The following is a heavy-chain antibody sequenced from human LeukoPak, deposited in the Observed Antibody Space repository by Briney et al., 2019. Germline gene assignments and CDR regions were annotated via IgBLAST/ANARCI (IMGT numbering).Heavy chain of an antibody. J-gene: IGHJ4*02. V-gene: IGHV1-2*02. D-gene: IGHD1-7*01. CDR1: GYTFTGYY. Sequence: ASVKVSCKASGYTFTGYYMHWVRQAPGQGLEWMGWINPNSGGTNYAQKFQGRVTITADESTSTAYMELSSLRSEDTAVYYCARDPPGGTGTDWGQGTLVTVSS. CDR2: INPNSGGT. CDR3: ARDPPGGTGTD.